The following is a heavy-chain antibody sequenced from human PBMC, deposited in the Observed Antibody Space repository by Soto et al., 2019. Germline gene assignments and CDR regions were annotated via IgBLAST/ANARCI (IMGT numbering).Heavy chain of an antibody. CDR3: AKGELINPQLFEF. J-gene: IGHJ4*02. CDR2: VSYDGSNK. Sequence: QVQLVESGGGVVKPGRSLRLSCVASGFTLSHYDMNWVRQAPGKGLEWVAVVSYDGSNKYYGDSVRGRFTISRDNSKNTLYLQMNSLRAEATAVYYCAKGELINPQLFEFWGQGALVTVSS. V-gene: IGHV3-30*18. D-gene: IGHD1-26*01. CDR1: GFTLSHYD.